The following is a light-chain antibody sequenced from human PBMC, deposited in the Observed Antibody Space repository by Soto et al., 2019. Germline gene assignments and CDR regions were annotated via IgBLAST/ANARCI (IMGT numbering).Light chain of an antibody. CDR2: GAS. J-gene: IGKJ1*01. V-gene: IGKV3-20*01. Sequence: GLTQSPGSLSLSPGERATLSCRASQSVMSNYLSWYQQKPGQPPRLLIYGASSRATGIPDRFSGSGSGTDFTLTISRLEPEDFAVYYCQQFGASLTWTFGQGTKVDIK. CDR3: QQFGASLTWT. CDR1: QSVMSNY.